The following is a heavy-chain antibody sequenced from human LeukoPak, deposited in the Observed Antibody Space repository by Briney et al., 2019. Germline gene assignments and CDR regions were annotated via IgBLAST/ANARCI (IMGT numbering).Heavy chain of an antibody. CDR3: ARRYRNSGWYFDY. V-gene: IGHV5-51*01. CDR1: GYSFISYW. J-gene: IGHJ4*02. CDR2: IYPGDSDT. Sequence: GESLKISCKGSGYSFISYWIGWVRQMPGKGLEWMGIIYPGDSDTRYSPSFQGQVTISADKSISTAYLQWSSLKASDTAMYYCARRYRNSGWYFDYWGQGTLVTVSS. D-gene: IGHD6-19*01.